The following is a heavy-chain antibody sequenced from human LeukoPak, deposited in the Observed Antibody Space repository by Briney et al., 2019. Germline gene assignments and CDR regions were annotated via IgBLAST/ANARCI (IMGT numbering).Heavy chain of an antibody. D-gene: IGHD3-3*01. CDR2: INPKSGGT. CDR1: GYTVTDYF. V-gene: IGHV1-2*02. CDR3: ARGPRITIFGVVMANDAFDI. Sequence: ASVKVSCKASGYTVTDYFMNWVRQAPGQGLEWMGWINPKSGGTVYAQKFQGRVTMTRDTSSSTAYMELSRLRFDDTVVYYCARGPRITIFGVVMANDAFDIWGQGTMVTVSS. J-gene: IGHJ3*02.